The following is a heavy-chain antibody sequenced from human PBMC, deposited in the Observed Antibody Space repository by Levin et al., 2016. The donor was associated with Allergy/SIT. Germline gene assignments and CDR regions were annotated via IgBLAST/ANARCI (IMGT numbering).Heavy chain of an antibody. Sequence: VRQMPGKGLEWMGIIFPGDSDARYSPSFQGQVTISADKSSNTAYLQWRSLSASDTAMYYCARVPVGFLEWLLFDYWGQGTLVTVSS. V-gene: IGHV5-51*01. CDR2: IFPGDSDA. J-gene: IGHJ4*02. D-gene: IGHD3-3*01. CDR3: ARVPVGFLEWLLFDY.